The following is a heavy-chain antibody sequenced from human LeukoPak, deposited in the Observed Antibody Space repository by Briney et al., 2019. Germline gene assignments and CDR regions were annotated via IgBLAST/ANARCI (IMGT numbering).Heavy chain of an antibody. D-gene: IGHD3-10*01. CDR3: AAHTHVLLWFGELL. CDR1: GYTFTSYA. CDR2: INTNTGNP. V-gene: IGHV7-4-1*02. J-gene: IGHJ4*02. Sequence: GASVKVSCKASGYTFTSYAMNWVRQAPGQGLEWLGWINTNTGNPTYAQGFTGRFVFSLDTSVSTAYLQISSLKAEDTAVYYCAAHTHVLLWFGELLWGQGTLVTVSS.